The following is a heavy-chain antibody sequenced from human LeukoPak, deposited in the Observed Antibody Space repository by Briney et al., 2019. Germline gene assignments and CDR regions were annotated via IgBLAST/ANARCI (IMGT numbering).Heavy chain of an antibody. Sequence: PGGSLRLSCAASGFTFGDTWMNWVRQVPGQGLEWVANIKQDGREKFYVASVKGRFTISRDNGKSSLYLQMNSLRAEDTALYYCATSYDMGWLIGYWGQGTLVTVSS. CDR1: GFTFGDTW. J-gene: IGHJ4*02. CDR3: ATSYDMGWLIGY. D-gene: IGHD3/OR15-3a*01. CDR2: IKQDGREK. V-gene: IGHV3-7*03.